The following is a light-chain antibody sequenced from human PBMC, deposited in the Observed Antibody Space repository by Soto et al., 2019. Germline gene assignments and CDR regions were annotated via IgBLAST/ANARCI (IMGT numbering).Light chain of an antibody. Sequence: QSVLTQPPSVSGAPGQRVTISCTGRNSNIGAGHAIHWYQQLPGSAPKFLISGYSNRPSGVPDRFSGSKSGASASLAITGLQADDEADYPCPSFDNRLRAYVFGTGTKLTVL. CDR2: GYS. CDR1: NSNIGAGHA. J-gene: IGLJ1*01. V-gene: IGLV1-40*01. CDR3: PSFDNRLRAYV.